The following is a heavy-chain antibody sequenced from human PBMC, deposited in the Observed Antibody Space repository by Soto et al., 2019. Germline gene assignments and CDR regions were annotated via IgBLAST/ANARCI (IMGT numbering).Heavy chain of an antibody. V-gene: IGHV4-4*07. CDR1: GGSISSYY. D-gene: IGHD3-3*01. CDR2: IYTSGST. CDR3: ARENYDFWSGHGFVY. J-gene: IGHJ4*02. Sequence: PSETLSLTCTVSGGSISSYYWSWIRQPAGKGLEWIGRIYTSGSTNYNPSLKSRVTMSVDTSKNQFSLKLSSVTAADTAVYYCARENYDFWSGHGFVYWGQGTLVTVSS.